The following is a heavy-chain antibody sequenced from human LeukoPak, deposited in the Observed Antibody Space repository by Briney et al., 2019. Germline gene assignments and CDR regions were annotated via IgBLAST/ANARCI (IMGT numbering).Heavy chain of an antibody. CDR1: GYNFTSYW. V-gene: IGHV5-51*01. CDR2: IYPGDSET. CDR3: ARGVPPPYYYYGMDV. Sequence: GESLKISCKGSGYNFTSYWIGWVRQMPGKGLEWMGIIYPGDSETRYSPSFQGQVTFSADKSISAAYLQWSSLKASDTAMYYCARGVPPPYYYYGMDVWGQGTTVTVSS. J-gene: IGHJ6*02.